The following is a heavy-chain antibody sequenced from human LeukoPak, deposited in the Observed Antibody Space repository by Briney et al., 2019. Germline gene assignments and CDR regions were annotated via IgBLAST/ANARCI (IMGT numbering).Heavy chain of an antibody. CDR2: FHSGGST. D-gene: IGHD5-18*01. Sequence: GGSLRLSCAASGFTVSDEYMTWVRQAPGKGLEWVSVFHSGGSTYYADSVKGRFTISRDGSKNTLSLQMNSLRAGDSAVYYCARDRYSYGFALDCWGQGTLVTVSS. V-gene: IGHV3-66*02. CDR3: ARDRYSYGFALDC. J-gene: IGHJ4*02. CDR1: GFTVSDEY.